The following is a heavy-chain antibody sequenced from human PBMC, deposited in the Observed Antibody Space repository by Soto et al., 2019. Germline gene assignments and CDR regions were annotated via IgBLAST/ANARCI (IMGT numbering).Heavy chain of an antibody. CDR2: INRSGST. J-gene: IGHJ4*02. V-gene: IGHV4-34*01. CDR1: GGSFSGYY. CDR3: ARGSITMIVPDS. Sequence: QVQLQQWGAGLLKPSETLSLTCGVYGGSFSGYYWSWIRQPPGKGLEGIGEINRSGSTNYNPSLKSRVTISVDTSKNQFSLKLSSVTAADTAVYYCARGSITMIVPDSWGQGTLVTVSS. D-gene: IGHD3-22*01.